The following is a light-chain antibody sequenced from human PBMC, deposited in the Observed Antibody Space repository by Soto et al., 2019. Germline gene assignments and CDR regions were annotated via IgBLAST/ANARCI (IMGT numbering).Light chain of an antibody. CDR1: QSLVHSDGSTY. J-gene: IGKJ1*01. CDR2: RVS. Sequence: DAVLTQSPVSLPVSLGQPASISCRSSQSLVHSDGSTYLNWFQQRPGQSPRRLVYRVSNRDSGVPDKISGSGSGTYFTLEISRVEAEDIGVYYCMQGTHWPRTLGQGTKVDIK. V-gene: IGKV2-30*02. CDR3: MQGTHWPRT.